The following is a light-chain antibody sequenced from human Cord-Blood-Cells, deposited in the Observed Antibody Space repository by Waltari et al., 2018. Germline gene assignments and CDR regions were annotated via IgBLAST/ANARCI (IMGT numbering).Light chain of an antibody. Sequence: TGTSSDVGGYNHVSWYQQHPGKAPKLMIYDVSKRPSGVPDRFSGSKSGNTASLTISGLQAEDEADYYCCSYAGSYTLVFGGGTKLTVL. CDR1: SSDVGGYNH. CDR3: CSYAGSYTLV. CDR2: DVS. J-gene: IGLJ3*02. V-gene: IGLV2-11*01.